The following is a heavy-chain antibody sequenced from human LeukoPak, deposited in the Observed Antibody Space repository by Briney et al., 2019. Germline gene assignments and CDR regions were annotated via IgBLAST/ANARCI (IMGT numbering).Heavy chain of an antibody. CDR1: GGSISSGGYY. Sequence: PSQTLSLTCTVSGGSISSGGYYWSWIRQPPGKGLEWIGYIYHSGSTYYNPSLKSRVTISVDRSKNQFSLKLSSVTAADTAVYYCARDRSRIYDFEYWGQGTLVTVSS. D-gene: IGHD6-13*01. CDR3: ARDRSRIYDFEY. J-gene: IGHJ4*02. V-gene: IGHV4-30-2*01. CDR2: IYHSGST.